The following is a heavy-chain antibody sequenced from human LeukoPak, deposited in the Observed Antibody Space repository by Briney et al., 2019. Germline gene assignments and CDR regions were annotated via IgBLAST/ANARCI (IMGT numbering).Heavy chain of an antibody. J-gene: IGHJ4*02. CDR1: GFTFSNAW. D-gene: IGHD3-22*01. Sequence: GGSLRLSCAASGFTFSNAWMNWVRQAPGKGLEWVGRIKSKTDGGTTDYAAPVKGRFTISRDDSKNTLYLQMNSLKTEDTAMYYCTTDENYYDSSGYYYADYWGQGTLVTVSS. CDR3: TTDENYYDSSGYYYADY. V-gene: IGHV3-15*07. CDR2: IKSKTDGGTT.